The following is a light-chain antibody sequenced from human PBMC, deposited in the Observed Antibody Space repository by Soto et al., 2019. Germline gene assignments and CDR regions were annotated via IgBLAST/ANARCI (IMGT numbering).Light chain of an antibody. J-gene: IGKJ5*01. CDR2: GAS. CDR1: QSVSSTY. CDR3: QQYGRSVT. V-gene: IGKV3-20*01. Sequence: DIVLTQSPGTLSLSPGERATLSCRASQSVSSTYLAWYQQRPGQAPRLLIYGASSRATGIPDRFSGSGSGKDFTLTITRLEPEDFAVYYCQQYGRSVTFGQGTRLEI.